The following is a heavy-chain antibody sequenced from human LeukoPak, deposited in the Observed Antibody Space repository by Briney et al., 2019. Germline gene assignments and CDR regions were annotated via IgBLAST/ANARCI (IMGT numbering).Heavy chain of an antibody. CDR2: MNPSSGNT. D-gene: IGHD5-18*01. Sequence: GASVKVSCKASGYTFTTYDISWVRQATGQGLEWMGWMNPSSGNTGYAQKFQGRVTITRDTSISTAYMELSSLRSEDTAMYYCARGLQRGYTYGPLNDYWGQGTLVTVSS. CDR3: ARGLQRGYTYGPLNDY. CDR1: GYTFTTYD. V-gene: IGHV1-8*01. J-gene: IGHJ4*02.